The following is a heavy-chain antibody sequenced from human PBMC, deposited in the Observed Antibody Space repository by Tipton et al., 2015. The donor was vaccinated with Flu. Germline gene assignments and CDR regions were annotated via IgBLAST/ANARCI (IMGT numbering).Heavy chain of an antibody. J-gene: IGHJ4*02. D-gene: IGHD3-10*01. CDR1: GGSFSGYY. CDR2: INHSGII. V-gene: IGHV4-34*01. CDR3: ARGSGSGTEMTFYV. Sequence: LRLSCAVYGGSFSGYYWNYIRQPPGRGLEWIGEINHSGIISYNPSLKSRVTMSVDTSKNQFSLRLTSVTAADTAVYYCARGSGSGTEMTFYVWGPGTVVTVSS.